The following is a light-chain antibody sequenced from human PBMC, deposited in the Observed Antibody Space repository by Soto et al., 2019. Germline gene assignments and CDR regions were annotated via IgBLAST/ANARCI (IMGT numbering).Light chain of an antibody. CDR3: QQSHNMPFT. V-gene: IGKV1-39*01. CDR2: AAS. J-gene: IGKJ3*01. Sequence: DIPMTQSPSSLSASVGDRVTITCRASQSITNYLNWYQHKPGKAPKLLVYAASSLQSGVPSRFSGSGSGTDSTLTISSLQPEDFATYFCQQSHNMPFTFGPGTKVDIK. CDR1: QSITNY.